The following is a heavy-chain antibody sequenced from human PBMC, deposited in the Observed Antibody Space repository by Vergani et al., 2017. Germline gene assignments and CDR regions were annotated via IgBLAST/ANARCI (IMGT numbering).Heavy chain of an antibody. CDR3: ARVNTETNGHLYYYYYMDV. D-gene: IGHD4-11*01. CDR1: GGSFTSYH. V-gene: IGHV4-34*01. CDR2: IDHTGRP. Sequence: QVQLQQWGGGLLKPSETLSLTCVVNGGSFTSYHWTWIRQSPGEGLEWVGDIDHTGRPAYNPSLKSRLTISVDKSRNHFSLTLNFVTATDTAIYFCARVNTETNGHLYYYYYMDVWGQGTAVTVS. J-gene: IGHJ6*03.